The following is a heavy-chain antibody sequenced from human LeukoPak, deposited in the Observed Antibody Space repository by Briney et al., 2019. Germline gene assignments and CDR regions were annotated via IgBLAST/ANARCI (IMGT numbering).Heavy chain of an antibody. CDR1: GFTFSSYG. CDR3: AKDLPYFFDY. Sequence: GGSLRLSCAASGFTFSSYGMHWVRQAPGKGLEGVAFIRYDGSNKYYADSVKGGFTISRDNSKNTLYLQMNSLRADDTAVYYCAKDLPYFFDYWGQGTLVTVSS. V-gene: IGHV3-30*02. J-gene: IGHJ4*02. CDR2: IRYDGSNK.